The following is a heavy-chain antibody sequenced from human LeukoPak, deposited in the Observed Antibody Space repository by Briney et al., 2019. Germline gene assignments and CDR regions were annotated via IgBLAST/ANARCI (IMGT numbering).Heavy chain of an antibody. CDR3: ASSTQISKYADY. D-gene: IGHD2-2*01. Sequence: GGSLRLSCAASGFTFSSYWMHWVRQAPGKGLVWVSRINSDGSITTYADSVRGRFTISRDNAKSTLYLQMNSLRAEDTAVYYCASSTQISKYADYWGQGALVTVSP. J-gene: IGHJ4*02. CDR2: INSDGSIT. V-gene: IGHV3-74*01. CDR1: GFTFSSYW.